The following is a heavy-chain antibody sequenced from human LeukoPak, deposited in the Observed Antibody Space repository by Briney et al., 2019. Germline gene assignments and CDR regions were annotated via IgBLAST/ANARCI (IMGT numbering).Heavy chain of an antibody. CDR2: IRYDGSNK. J-gene: IGHJ4*02. D-gene: IGHD5-24*01. CDR3: ARSRRWLQPEFDY. CDR1: GFTFSSYG. V-gene: IGHV3-30*02. Sequence: PGGSLRLSCAASGFTFSSYGMHWVRQAPGKGLEWVAFIRYDGSNKYYADSVKGRFTISRDNSKNTLYLQMNSLRAEDTAVYYCARSRRWLQPEFDYWGQGTLATVSS.